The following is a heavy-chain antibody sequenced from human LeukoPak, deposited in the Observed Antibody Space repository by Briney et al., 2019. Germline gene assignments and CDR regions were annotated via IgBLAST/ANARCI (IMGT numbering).Heavy chain of an antibody. CDR3: AATKGAYLFDY. CDR1: GFIFSSCA. D-gene: IGHD2-2*02. V-gene: IGHV3-23*01. J-gene: IGHJ4*02. Sequence: GGSLRLSCAASGFIFSSCAMSWVRQAPGKGLEWVSAISGSGDSTYYADSVKGRFTISRDNSKNTLYLQMNSLRAEDTAVYYCAATKGAYLFDYWGQGTLVTVPS. CDR2: ISGSGDST.